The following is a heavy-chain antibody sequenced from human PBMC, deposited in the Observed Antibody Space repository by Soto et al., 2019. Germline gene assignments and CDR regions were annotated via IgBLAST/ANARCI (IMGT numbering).Heavy chain of an antibody. CDR3: ARESAFDWLNWFDP. D-gene: IGHD3-9*01. J-gene: IGHJ5*02. CDR2: TYNIGST. Sequence: SETLSLTCTVSGGSISGYYWSWLRQPPGKGLEWIGYTYNIGSTYYNPSLRSRVTMSIDTSKEQFSLKLSSVTATDTAVYYCARESAFDWLNWFDPWGQGTPVTVSS. V-gene: IGHV4-59*12. CDR1: GGSISGYY.